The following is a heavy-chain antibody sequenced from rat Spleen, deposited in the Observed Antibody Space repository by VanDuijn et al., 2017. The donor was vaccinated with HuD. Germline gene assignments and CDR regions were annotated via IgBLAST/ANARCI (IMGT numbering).Heavy chain of an antibody. J-gene: IGHJ3*01. V-gene: IGHV2-41*01. CDR1: GFSLTTYN. Sequence: QVQLKESGPDLVQPSQTLSLSCTVAGFSLTTYNVHWLRQPPGKGLEWMGVIWNTGATRYISALKSRLSISKDTSKSQVFLKMNSLQTEDTATYYCARAHTTGIRDWLAYWGQGTLVTVSS. D-gene: IGHD1-9*01. CDR3: ARAHTTGIRDWLAY. CDR2: IWNTGAT.